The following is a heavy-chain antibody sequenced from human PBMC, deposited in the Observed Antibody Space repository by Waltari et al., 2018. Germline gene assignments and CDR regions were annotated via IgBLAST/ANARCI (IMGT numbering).Heavy chain of an antibody. CDR2: INHSGST. D-gene: IGHD1-26*01. CDR3: ARVEGPTSP. CDR1: GGSFRGTY. V-gene: IGHV4-34*01. J-gene: IGHJ5*02. Sequence: QVQLQQWGAGLLQTSEARSLTCAVYGGSFRGTYWSWLRQPPGKGLEWIGEINHSGSTNYNPSLKSRVTISVDTSKNQFSLKLSSVTAADTAVYYCARVEGPTSPWGQGTLVTVSS.